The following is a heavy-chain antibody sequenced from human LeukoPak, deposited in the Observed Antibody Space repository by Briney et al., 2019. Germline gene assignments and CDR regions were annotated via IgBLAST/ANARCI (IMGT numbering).Heavy chain of an antibody. CDR3: ASLHDYGDYFDY. J-gene: IGHJ4*02. D-gene: IGHD4-17*01. Sequence: GGSLRLSCASSGSTFSSYSMNWVRQAPGKGLEWGSYISSSSSTMYYADSVKGRFTISRDNAKNSLYLQMNRLRAEDTAVYYCASLHDYGDYFDYWGQGTLVTVSS. CDR2: ISSSSSTM. CDR1: GSTFSSYS. V-gene: IGHV3-48*01.